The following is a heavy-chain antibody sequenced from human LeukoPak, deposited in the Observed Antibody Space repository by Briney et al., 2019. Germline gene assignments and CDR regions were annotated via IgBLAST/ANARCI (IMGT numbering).Heavy chain of an antibody. CDR3: AKCLPRPRRNQDSSSWYYFDY. D-gene: IGHD6-13*01. CDR1: GFTFSSYA. J-gene: IGHJ4*02. CDR2: ISGSGGST. Sequence: GGSLRLSCAASGFTFSSYAMSWVRQAPGKGLEWVSAISGSGGSTYYADSVKGRFTISRDNSKNTLYLQMNSLRAEDTAVYYCAKCLPRPRRNQDSSSWYYFDYWGQGTLVTVSS. V-gene: IGHV3-23*01.